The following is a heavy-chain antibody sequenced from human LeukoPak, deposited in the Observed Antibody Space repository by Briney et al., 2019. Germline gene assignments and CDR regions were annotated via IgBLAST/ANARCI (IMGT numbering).Heavy chain of an antibody. Sequence: GGSLRLSCAASGFTFSSYAMSWVRQAPGKGLEWVSAISGSGGSTYYADSVKGRFTISRDNSKNTLYLQMNSLRAEDTAVYYCAKDRVILQLERRGYFDYWGQGTLVTVSS. CDR1: GFTFSSYA. CDR2: ISGSGGST. J-gene: IGHJ4*02. V-gene: IGHV3-23*01. D-gene: IGHD1-1*01. CDR3: AKDRVILQLERRGYFDY.